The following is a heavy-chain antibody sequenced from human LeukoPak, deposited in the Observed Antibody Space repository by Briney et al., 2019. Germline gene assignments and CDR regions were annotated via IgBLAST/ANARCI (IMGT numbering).Heavy chain of an antibody. D-gene: IGHD3-22*01. V-gene: IGHV3-7*01. J-gene: IGHJ3*02. CDR2: IKQDGSEK. CDR1: GFTFSSYW. Sequence: PGGSLRLSCAASGFTFSSYWMSWVRQAPGKGLEWVANIKQDGSEKYYVDSVKGRFTISRDNSKNTLYLQMNSLRAEDTAVYYCAKDHYDSSGYCDAFDIWGQGTMVTVSS. CDR3: AKDHYDSSGYCDAFDI.